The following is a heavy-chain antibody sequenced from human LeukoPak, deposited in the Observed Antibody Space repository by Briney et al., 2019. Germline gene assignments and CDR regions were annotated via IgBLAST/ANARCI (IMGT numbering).Heavy chain of an antibody. D-gene: IGHD2-2*01. J-gene: IGHJ6*03. CDR3: ARGRGSSTKDYYMDV. V-gene: IGHV4-34*01. CDR2: INHSGST. Sequence: SETLSLTCAVYGGSFSGYYWSWIRQPPGKGLEWIGEINHSGSTNYKPSLKSRVTISVDTSKNQFSLKLSSVTAADTAVYYCARGRGSSTKDYYMDVWGKGTTVTVSS. CDR1: GGSFSGYY.